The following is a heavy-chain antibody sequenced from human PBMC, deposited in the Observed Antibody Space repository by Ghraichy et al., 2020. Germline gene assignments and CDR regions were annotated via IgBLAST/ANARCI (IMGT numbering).Heavy chain of an antibody. Sequence: RGSLRLSCAASGFTFSSYSMNWVRQAPGKGLEWVSSISSSSSYIYYADSVKGRFTISRDNAKNSLYLQMNSLRAEDTAVYYCAREGVVVTGAFDIWGQGTMVTVSS. V-gene: IGHV3-21*01. CDR2: ISSSSSYI. J-gene: IGHJ3*02. CDR1: GFTFSSYS. D-gene: IGHD2-21*02. CDR3: AREGVVVTGAFDI.